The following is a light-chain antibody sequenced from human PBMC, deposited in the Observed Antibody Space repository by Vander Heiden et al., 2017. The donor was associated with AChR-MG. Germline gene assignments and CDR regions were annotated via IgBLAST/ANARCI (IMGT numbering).Light chain of an antibody. CDR1: SRSIASNY. CDR2: EDN. V-gene: IGLV6-57*02. J-gene: IGLJ2*01. Sequence: KFMLTQHHSVSETPEETVTITCTGSSRSIASNYVQWYQQRPGSAPTTLIYEDNQRPSGVPDRFSGSIDSSSSSASLTMSGLKTEDEANYYCQSYDSSNHVVFGGGTKLTVL. CDR3: QSYDSSNHVV.